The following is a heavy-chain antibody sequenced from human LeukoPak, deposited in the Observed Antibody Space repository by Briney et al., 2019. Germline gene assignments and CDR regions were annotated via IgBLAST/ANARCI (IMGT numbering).Heavy chain of an antibody. CDR3: ARGRGYDILTGYFDY. V-gene: IGHV4-39*07. CDR2: INHSGST. J-gene: IGHJ4*03. Sequence: SETLSLICTVSGGSISGSSYYWSWIRQPPGKGLEWIGEINHSGSTNYNPSLKSRVTISVDTSKNQFSLKLSSVTAADTAVYYCARGRGYDILTGYFDYWGQGTLVTVSS. CDR1: GGSISGSSYY. D-gene: IGHD3-9*01.